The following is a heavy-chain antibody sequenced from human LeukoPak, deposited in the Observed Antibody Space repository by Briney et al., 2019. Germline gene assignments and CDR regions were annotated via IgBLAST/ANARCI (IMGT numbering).Heavy chain of an antibody. CDR2: IRYDGTKK. CDR3: ARVRQLWPGDYDY. D-gene: IGHD5-18*01. CDR1: GFTFSTYA. V-gene: IGHV3-30*02. Sequence: QPGGSLRLSCGASGFTFSTYAMHWVCQAPGKGLEWVAFIRYDGTKKYYADSVKGRFTISRDNSKNTLYLQMNSLRAEDTAVYYCARVRQLWPGDYDYWGQGTLVTVSS. J-gene: IGHJ4*02.